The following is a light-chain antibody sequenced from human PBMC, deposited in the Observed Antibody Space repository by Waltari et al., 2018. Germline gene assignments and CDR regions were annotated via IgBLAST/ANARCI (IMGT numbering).Light chain of an antibody. J-gene: IGKJ4*01. CDR1: HDISNY. V-gene: IGKV1-33*01. CDR3: QQYDNLPLT. Sequence: EIQVSQCPSSLSASVGDRVTITCQASHDISNYLNWYQHKPGKAPKLLIYDASNLETGVPARFSGSGSGTDFTFTISSLQPEDIATYYCQQYDNLPLTFGGGTKVEIK. CDR2: DAS.